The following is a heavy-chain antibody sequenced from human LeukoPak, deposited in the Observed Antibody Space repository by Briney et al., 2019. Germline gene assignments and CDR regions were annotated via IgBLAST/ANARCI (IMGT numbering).Heavy chain of an antibody. J-gene: IGHJ4*02. V-gene: IGHV3-49*04. CDR1: GFTFGDYA. Sequence: PGRSLRLSCPASGFTFGDYALSWVRQAPGKGLGWVGFIRNRPYGGTTEYAASVKGRFTISRDDSKSIAYLQMSSLKTEDTGVYYCTTTSGIWGQGTLVTVSS. CDR3: TTTSGI. CDR2: IRNRPYGGTT.